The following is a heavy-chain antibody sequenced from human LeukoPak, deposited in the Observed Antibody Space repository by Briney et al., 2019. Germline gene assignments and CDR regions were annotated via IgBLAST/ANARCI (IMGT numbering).Heavy chain of an antibody. D-gene: IGHD1-1*01. CDR3: ARNDNLVALDT. V-gene: IGHV4-61*02. CDR2: IYTSGST. J-gene: IGHJ3*02. Sequence: PSQTLSLTCTVSGGSISSGSYYWSWIRQPAGKGLKWIGRIYTSGSTNYNPSLKSRVTISVDTSKNQFSLKLSSVTAADTAVYYCARNDNLVALDTWGKGTMVTASS. CDR1: GGSISSGSYY.